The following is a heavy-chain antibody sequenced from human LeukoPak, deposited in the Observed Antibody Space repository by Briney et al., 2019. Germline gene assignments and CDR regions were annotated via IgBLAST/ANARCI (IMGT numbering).Heavy chain of an antibody. CDR1: DYSISSGYY. Sequence: PSETLSLTCTVSDYSISSGYYWGWIRQPPGQGLEWIGSIYHSGTTSYNPSLESRVTISLDTSKNQFSLRLTSVTAADTAVYYCARDGYNNNDAFDIWGQGTMVTVSS. CDR2: IYHSGTT. J-gene: IGHJ3*02. V-gene: IGHV4-38-2*02. CDR3: ARDGYNNNDAFDI. D-gene: IGHD5-24*01.